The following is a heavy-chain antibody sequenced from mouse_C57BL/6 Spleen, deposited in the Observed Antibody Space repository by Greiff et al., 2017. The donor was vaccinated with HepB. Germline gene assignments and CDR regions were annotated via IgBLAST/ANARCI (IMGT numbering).Heavy chain of an antibody. J-gene: IGHJ2*01. CDR2: ISDGGSYT. Sequence: DVMLVESGGGLVKPGGSLKLSCAASGFTFSSYAMSWVRQTPEKRLEWVATISDGGSYTYYPDNVKGRFTISRDNAKNNLYLQMSHLKSEDTAMYYCARDRYDGLDYWGQGTTLTVSS. V-gene: IGHV5-4*01. CDR3: ARDRYDGLDY. D-gene: IGHD2-3*01. CDR1: GFTFSSYA.